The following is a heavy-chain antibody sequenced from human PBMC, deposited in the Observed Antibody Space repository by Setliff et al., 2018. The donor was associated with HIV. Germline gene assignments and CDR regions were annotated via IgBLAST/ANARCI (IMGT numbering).Heavy chain of an antibody. CDR3: AKDRGATMIVVVNDAFDI. CDR2: ISGSGGST. CDR1: GFTFSSYA. V-gene: IGHV3-23*01. Sequence: PGESLKISCAASGFTFSSYAMSWVRQAPGKGLEWVSAISGSGGSTYYADSVKGRFTISRDNSKNTLYLQMNSLRAEDTAVYYCAKDRGATMIVVVNDAFDIWGQGTMVTV. J-gene: IGHJ3*02. D-gene: IGHD3-22*01.